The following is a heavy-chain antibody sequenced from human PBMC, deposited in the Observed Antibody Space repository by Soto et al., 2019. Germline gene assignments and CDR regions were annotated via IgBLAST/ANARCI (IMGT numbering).Heavy chain of an antibody. CDR2: IYYSGST. J-gene: IGHJ4*02. CDR1: GGSVSSGSYY. V-gene: IGHV4-61*01. CDR3: ARGQEYYYDSSGYYVLRYFDY. D-gene: IGHD3-22*01. Sequence: SETLSLTCTVSGGSVSSGSYYWSWSRQPPGKGLEWIGYIYYSGSTNYNPSLKSRVTISVDTSKNQFSLKLSSVTAADTAVYYCARGQEYYYDSSGYYVLRYFDYWGQGTLVTVSS.